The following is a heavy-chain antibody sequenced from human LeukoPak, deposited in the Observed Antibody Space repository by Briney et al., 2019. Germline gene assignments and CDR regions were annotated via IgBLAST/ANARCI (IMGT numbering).Heavy chain of an antibody. D-gene: IGHD3-22*01. CDR1: GFTFSSYA. V-gene: IGHV3-23*01. J-gene: IGHJ4*02. CDR2: ISGSGGST. CDR3: AKDGHRYDSSGYY. Sequence: PGGSLGLSCAASGFTFSSYAMSWVRQAPGKGLEWVSAISGSGGSTYYADSVKGRFTISRDNSKNTLYLQMNSLRAEDTAVYYCAKDGHRYDSSGYYWGQGTLVTVSS.